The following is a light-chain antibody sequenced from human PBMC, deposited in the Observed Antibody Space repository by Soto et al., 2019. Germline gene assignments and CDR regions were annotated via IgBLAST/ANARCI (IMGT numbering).Light chain of an antibody. CDR2: EVF. V-gene: IGLV2-8*01. CDR1: SSDGGGYNY. CDR3: SAYAGSNNFDV. Sequence: QSVLTQPPSASGSPGQSVTISCTGTSSDGGGYNYVSWYQQHPGKAPKLMIYEVFKRPSGVPDRFSGSKSGNTASLTVSGLQAEDEADYYCSAYAGSNNFDVFGTVTKVTVL. J-gene: IGLJ1*01.